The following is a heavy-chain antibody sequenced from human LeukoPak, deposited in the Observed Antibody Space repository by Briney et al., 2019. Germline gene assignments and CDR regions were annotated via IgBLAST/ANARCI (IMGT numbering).Heavy chain of an antibody. D-gene: IGHD2-2*01. CDR2: INPNNGGT. Sequence: ASVKVSCKASGYTFIDYYLHWVRQAPGQGLEWMGWINPNNGGTNYAQNFQGRVTMTRDTSISTAYMELSRLTSDDTAVYYCARDHCATTGCYEDYYYGLDVWGQGTTVTVSS. CDR3: ARDHCATTGCYEDYYYGLDV. CDR1: GYTFIDYY. V-gene: IGHV1-2*02. J-gene: IGHJ6*02.